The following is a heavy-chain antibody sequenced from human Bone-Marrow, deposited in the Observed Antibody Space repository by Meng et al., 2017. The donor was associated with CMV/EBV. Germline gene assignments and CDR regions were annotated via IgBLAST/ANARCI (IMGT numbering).Heavy chain of an antibody. CDR1: GFRFDDYA. V-gene: IGHV3-9*01. J-gene: IGHJ6*02. CDR3: ARIHYYYGMDV. CDR2: ISWNSNSI. Sequence: GGSLRLSCAAAGFRFDDYAMHWVRQAPGKGLEWVSGISWNSNSIGYADSVKGRFTISRDNAKNSLYLQMNSLRAEDTALYYCARIHYYYGMDVWGQGTMVTVSS.